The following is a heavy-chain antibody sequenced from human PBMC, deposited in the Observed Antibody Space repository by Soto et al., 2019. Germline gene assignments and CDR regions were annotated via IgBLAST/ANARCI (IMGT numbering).Heavy chain of an antibody. CDR2: LSAGGDNT. CDR3: AKASDSGYDFHFDY. J-gene: IGHJ4*02. CDR1: GFTFSNYA. Sequence: PGGSLRLSCSASGFTFSNYAMSWVRQAPGKGLEWVSALSAGGDNTYYADSVRGRFTISRDNSKNTLYLQMNSLRAEDTAVYYCAKASDSGYDFHFDYWGQGALVTVS. V-gene: IGHV3-23*01. D-gene: IGHD5-12*01.